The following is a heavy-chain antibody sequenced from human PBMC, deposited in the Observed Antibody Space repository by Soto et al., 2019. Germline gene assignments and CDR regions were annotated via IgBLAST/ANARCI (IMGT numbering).Heavy chain of an antibody. CDR3: ARVFDAFDI. CDR2: IYTGGST. V-gene: IGHV3-53*01. CDR1: GFIVSTNY. J-gene: IGHJ3*02. Sequence: EVQLVESGGGLIQPGGSLRLSCAASGFIVSTNYMTWVRQAPGKGLECVSVIYTGGSTYYADSVKGRLTISRDHSKNTLYLQMNSLRAEDTAVYYCARVFDAFDIWGQGTMVTVSS.